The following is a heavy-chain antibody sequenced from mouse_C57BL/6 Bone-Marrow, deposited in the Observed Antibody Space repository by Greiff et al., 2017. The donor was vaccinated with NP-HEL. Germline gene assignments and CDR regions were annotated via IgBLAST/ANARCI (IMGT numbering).Heavy chain of an antibody. Sequence: QVQLKESGAELARPGASVKLSCKASGYTFTSYGISWVKQRTGQGLEWIGEIYPRSGNTYYNEKFKGKATLTADKSSSTAYMELRSLTSEDSAVYFCAEQLMYAMDDWGQGTSVTVSS. D-gene: IGHD3-1*01. J-gene: IGHJ4*01. V-gene: IGHV1-81*01. CDR3: AEQLMYAMDD. CDR2: IYPRSGNT. CDR1: GYTFTSYG.